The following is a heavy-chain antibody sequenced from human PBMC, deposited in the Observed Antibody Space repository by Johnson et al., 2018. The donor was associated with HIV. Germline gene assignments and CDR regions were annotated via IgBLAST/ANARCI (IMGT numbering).Heavy chain of an antibody. D-gene: IGHD6-19*01. J-gene: IGHJ3*02. CDR3: NTHKEYQQFWGSSGWYESGAFDI. V-gene: IGHV3-30*04. CDR2: ISYDGSNK. Sequence: QVQLVESGGGVVQPGRSLRLSCAASGFIFSSYAMHWVRQAPGKGLEWVAVISYDGSNKYYADSVKGRFTISRDNSKNTLYLQMTSLKTEDTAVYYCNTHKEYQQFWGSSGWYESGAFDIWGQGTMVTVSS. CDR1: GFIFSSYA.